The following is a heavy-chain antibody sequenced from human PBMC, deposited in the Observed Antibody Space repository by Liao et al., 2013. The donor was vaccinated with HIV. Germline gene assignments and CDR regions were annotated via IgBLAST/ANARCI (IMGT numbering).Heavy chain of an antibody. CDR1: GGSISNYF. Sequence: QVQLQESGPGLVKPSETLSLTCTVSGGSISNYFWSWIRQPAGKGLEWIGRLYTSGSTDYNPSLASRVTISVDTSKNQFSLKLSSVTAADSAVYYCAREAKDYDGSGYFMRFWGQGTMVTVSS. D-gene: IGHD3-22*01. CDR3: AREAKDYDGSGYFMRF. J-gene: IGHJ3*01. CDR2: LYTSGST. V-gene: IGHV4-4*07.